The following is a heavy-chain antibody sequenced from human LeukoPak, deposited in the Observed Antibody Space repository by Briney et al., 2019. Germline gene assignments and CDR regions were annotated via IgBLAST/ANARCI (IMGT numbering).Heavy chain of an antibody. Sequence: PGGSLRLSCAASGFTFSSYAMHWVRQAPGKGLEWVAVISYDGSNKYYADSVKGRFTISRDNAKNTLHLQMSSLRAEDTAVYYCARGPPNSGSYHTDWGQGTLVTVSS. CDR1: GFTFSSYA. J-gene: IGHJ4*02. CDR2: ISYDGSNK. D-gene: IGHD1-26*01. V-gene: IGHV3-30-3*01. CDR3: ARGPPNSGSYHTD.